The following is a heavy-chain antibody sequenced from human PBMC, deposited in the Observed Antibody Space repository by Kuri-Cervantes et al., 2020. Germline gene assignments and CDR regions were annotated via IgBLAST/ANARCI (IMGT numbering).Heavy chain of an antibody. D-gene: IGHD2-15*01. Sequence: ASVKVSCKASGYIFTGYYIHWVRQAPGQGLEWMGWISAYNGNTNYAQKFQGRVTLTRDTSISTAYMGLSRLRSDDTAVYYCARGRGIVGVVAATPFDYWGQGTLVTVSS. CDR2: ISAYNGNT. V-gene: IGHV1-2*02. CDR1: GYIFTGYY. CDR3: ARGRGIVGVVAATPFDY. J-gene: IGHJ4*02.